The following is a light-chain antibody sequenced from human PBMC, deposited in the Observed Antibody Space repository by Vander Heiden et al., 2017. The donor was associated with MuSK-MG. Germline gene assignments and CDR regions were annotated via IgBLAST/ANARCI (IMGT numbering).Light chain of an antibody. V-gene: IGLV3-25*03. CDR3: QSADSSGTYV. CDR2: KDS. Sequence: SYELTQPPSLSVSPGQTARIPCSGDALPKQYAYWYQQKPGQAPVLVIYKDSGRPSGIPERFSGSSSGTTVTLTISGVQAEDEADYYCQSADSSGTYVFGGGTKLTVL. J-gene: IGLJ3*02. CDR1: ALPKQY.